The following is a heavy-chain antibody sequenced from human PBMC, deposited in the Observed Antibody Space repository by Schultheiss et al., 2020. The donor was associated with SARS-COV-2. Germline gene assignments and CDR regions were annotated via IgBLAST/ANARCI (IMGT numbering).Heavy chain of an antibody. V-gene: IGHV1-46*01. J-gene: IGHJ6*02. CDR2: INPSGGST. Sequence: ASVKVSCKASGYTFTGYYMHWVRQAPGQGLEWMGIINPSGGSTSYAQKFQGRVTITADESTSTAYMELSSLRSEDTAVYYCARDQGGRGYYYGMDVWGQGTTVTVSS. CDR1: GYTFTGYY. CDR3: ARDQGGRGYYYGMDV. D-gene: IGHD1-26*01.